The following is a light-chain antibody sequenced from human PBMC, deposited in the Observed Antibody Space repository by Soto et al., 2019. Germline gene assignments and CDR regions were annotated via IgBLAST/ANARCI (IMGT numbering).Light chain of an antibody. CDR2: AAS. CDR3: QQYYDWPIT. Sequence: EIVLTQSPATLSVSPGERATLSCRASQGISSLLPGHQQEPGKAPRRIILAASTRAAGIPARFSGSGSGTDFTLTISSLQSEDFAVYYCQQYYDWPITFGQGTRLEIK. CDR1: QGISSL. V-gene: IGKV3-15*01. J-gene: IGKJ5*01.